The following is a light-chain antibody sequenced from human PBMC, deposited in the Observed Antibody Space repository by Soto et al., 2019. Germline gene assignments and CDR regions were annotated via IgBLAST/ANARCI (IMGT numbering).Light chain of an antibody. J-gene: IGKJ1*01. CDR1: QTSSTW. Sequence: DIPVTQSPPTLSASVGDRVTITCRASQTSSTWMAWYQQKPGKAPKLLVYDASTLQSGVASRFSGSGSGTEFTLIISGLQPDDSATYYCQQYTNTNHPWMFGQGTKVEI. CDR3: QQYTNTNHPWM. V-gene: IGKV1-5*01. CDR2: DAS.